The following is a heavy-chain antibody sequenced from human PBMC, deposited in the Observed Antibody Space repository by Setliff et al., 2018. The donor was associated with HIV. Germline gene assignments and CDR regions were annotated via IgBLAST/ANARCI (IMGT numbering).Heavy chain of an antibody. J-gene: IGHJ5*02. V-gene: IGHV3-23*01. CDR3: AKDRGDYDPRRYDA. D-gene: IGHD4-17*01. CDR1: GFPFSTYA. CDR2: ISATTGDT. Sequence: SLRLSCAASGFPFSTYAMSWVRQAPGRGLEWVSAISATTGDTYYADSVRGRFTISRDNSKDTLYLQMHSLRAEDTAIYFCAKDRGDYDPRRYDAWGQGSLVTVSS.